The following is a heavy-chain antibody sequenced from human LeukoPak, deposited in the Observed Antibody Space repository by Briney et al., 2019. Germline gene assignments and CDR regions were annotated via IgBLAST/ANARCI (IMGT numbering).Heavy chain of an antibody. J-gene: IGHJ4*02. V-gene: IGHV4-59*01. CDR1: GGSISSYY. Sequence: SETLSLTCTVSGGSISSYYWSWIRQPPGKGLEWIGYIYYSGSTNYNPSLKSRVTISVDTSKNQFSLKLSSVTAADTAVYYCARMNLRGYSYGRSNYFDYWGQGTLVTVSS. CDR3: ARMNLRGYSYGRSNYFDY. D-gene: IGHD5-18*01. CDR2: IYYSGST.